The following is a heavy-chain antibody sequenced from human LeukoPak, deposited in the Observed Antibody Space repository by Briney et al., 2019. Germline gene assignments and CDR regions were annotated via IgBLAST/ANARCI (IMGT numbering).Heavy chain of an antibody. J-gene: IGHJ6*02. CDR1: GFTVSSSY. D-gene: IGHD2-8*01. Sequence: PGGSLRLSCAASGFTVSSSYMSWVRQAPGKGLEWVSVIYSGGSTYYADSVKGRFTISRDNSKNTLYLQMNSLRAEDTAVYYCAKRYCTNGVCYRVYGMDVWGQGTTVTVSS. V-gene: IGHV3-53*01. CDR2: IYSGGST. CDR3: AKRYCTNGVCYRVYGMDV.